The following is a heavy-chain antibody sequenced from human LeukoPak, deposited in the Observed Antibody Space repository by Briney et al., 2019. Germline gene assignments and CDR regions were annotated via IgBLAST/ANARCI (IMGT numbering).Heavy chain of an antibody. D-gene: IGHD2-8*01. CDR1: GFTFSNYN. J-gene: IGHJ5*02. Sequence: PGGSLRLSCAASGFTFSNYNMSWVRQAPGKGLEWVASISRSDTYTYYADSVKGRFTISRDNAKNSLYLQMNSLRAEDTAIYYCARDLPGYCTHGICYDKPNWFDPWGQGTLVTVSS. CDR2: ISRSDTYT. V-gene: IGHV3-21*06. CDR3: ARDLPGYCTHGICYDKPNWFDP.